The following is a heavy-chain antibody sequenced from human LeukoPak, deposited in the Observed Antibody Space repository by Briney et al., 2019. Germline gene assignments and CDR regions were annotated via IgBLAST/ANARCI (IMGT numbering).Heavy chain of an antibody. CDR1: GFTFSSYW. Sequence: GGSLRLSCAASGFTFSSYWLSWVRQAPGKGLEWVANIKQDGSEKYYVDSVKGRFTISRDNAKSSLYLQMNSLRAEDTAVYYCARGASGIQLWSFDPWGQGTLVTVSS. CDR2: IKQDGSEK. D-gene: IGHD5-18*01. J-gene: IGHJ5*02. V-gene: IGHV3-7*01. CDR3: ARGASGIQLWSFDP.